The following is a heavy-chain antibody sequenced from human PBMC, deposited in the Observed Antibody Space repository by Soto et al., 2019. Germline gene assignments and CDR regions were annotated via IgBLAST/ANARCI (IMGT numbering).Heavy chain of an antibody. CDR1: GFTFTNYA. J-gene: IGHJ4*02. Sequence: GGSLRLSCAASGFTFTNYAMSWVRQAPGKWLEWFGRVKSKSDGGSTDYAPPVKGRFTISRDDSQSPLYLQLNSLKIEDTGVYYCTTDSAMSLIPAVGYWGQGTQVTVSS. CDR3: TTDSAMSLIPAVGY. CDR2: VKSKSDGGST. D-gene: IGHD2-2*01. V-gene: IGHV3-15*01.